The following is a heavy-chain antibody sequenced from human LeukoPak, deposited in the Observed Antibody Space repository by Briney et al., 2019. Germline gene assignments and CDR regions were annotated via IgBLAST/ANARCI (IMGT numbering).Heavy chain of an antibody. CDR1: GYTFTDYY. CDR3: ARDPKAMSASRLSLFLFDY. V-gene: IGHV1-2*02. D-gene: IGHD2-21*01. Sequence: ASVTVSCKASGYTFTDYYIHWVRQAPGQGLEWMGWINPNSGVTNYAQKFQGRVTMTRDTSITTAYMELSRLRSDDTAVYYCARDPKAMSASRLSLFLFDYWGQGTLVTVSS. J-gene: IGHJ4*02. CDR2: INPNSGVT.